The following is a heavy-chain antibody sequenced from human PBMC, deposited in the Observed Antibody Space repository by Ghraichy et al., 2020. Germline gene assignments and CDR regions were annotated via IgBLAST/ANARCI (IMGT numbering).Heavy chain of an antibody. D-gene: IGHD3-3*01. CDR1: GGSISSGGYY. V-gene: IGHV4-31*03. CDR3: ARGGRITIFGVADRYYGMDV. J-gene: IGHJ6*02. CDR2: IYYSGST. Sequence: SETLSLTCTVSGGSISSGGYYWSWIRQHPGKGLEWIGYIYYSGSTYYNPSLKSRVTISVDTSKNQFSLKLSSVTAADTAVYYCARGGRITIFGVADRYYGMDVWGQGTTVTVSS.